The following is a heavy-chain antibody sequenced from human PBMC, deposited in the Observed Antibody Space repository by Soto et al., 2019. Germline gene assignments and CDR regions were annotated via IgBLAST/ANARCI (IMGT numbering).Heavy chain of an antibody. D-gene: IGHD6-13*01. CDR2: IYTSGST. CDR3: ARDGPGIAAGNWFDP. J-gene: IGHJ5*02. Sequence: SETLSLTCTVSGGSISSYYWSWIRQPAGKGLEWIGSIYTSGSTNYNPSLKSRVTMSVDTSKNQFSLKLSSVTAADTAVYYCARDGPGIAAGNWFDPWGQGTRVTVS. CDR1: GGSISSYY. V-gene: IGHV4-4*07.